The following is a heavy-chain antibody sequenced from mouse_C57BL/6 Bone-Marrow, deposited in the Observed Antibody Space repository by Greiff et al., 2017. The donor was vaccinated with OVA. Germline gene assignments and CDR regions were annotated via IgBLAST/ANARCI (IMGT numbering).Heavy chain of an antibody. D-gene: IGHD2-2*01. CDR2: IHPNSGST. CDR3: ARRGGYDRSWLAY. J-gene: IGHJ3*01. Sequence: QVQLQQPGAELVKPGASVKLSCKASGYTFTSYWMHWVKQRPGQGLEWIGIIHPNSGSTNYNEKFKSKATLTVDKSSSTAYMQLSSLTSEDSAVDYGARRGGYDRSWLAYWGQGTLVTVSA. CDR1: GYTFTSYW. V-gene: IGHV1-64*01.